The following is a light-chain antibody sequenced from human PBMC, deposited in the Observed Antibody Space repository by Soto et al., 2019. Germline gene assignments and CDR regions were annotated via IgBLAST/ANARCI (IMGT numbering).Light chain of an antibody. J-gene: IGKJ1*01. CDR2: WPS. CDR1: QSVLYSSNSENY. V-gene: IGKV4-1*01. Sequence: DIVMSQSPDSLAVSLGERATINCKSSQSVLYSSNSENYLAWYQRKPGQPPKLLIYWPSIREPGVPDRFSGSGSGTDFTLTISSLKAEDVAVYFCQQFYHTTWTFGQGTKVEIK. CDR3: QQFYHTTWT.